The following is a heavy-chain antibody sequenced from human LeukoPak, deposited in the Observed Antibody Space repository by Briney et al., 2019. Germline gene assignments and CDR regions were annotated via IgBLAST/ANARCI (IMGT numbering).Heavy chain of an antibody. J-gene: IGHJ2*01. V-gene: IGHV4-59*08. Sequence: PSETLSLTCTVSGGSISHYFWSWIRQPPGKALEWIGYIYYSGSTNYNPSLKSRVTISVDPSKNQFSLKLNSVTAADTAVYYCGKTVAGYWYFDLWGRGTLVTVSS. D-gene: IGHD6-19*01. CDR3: GKTVAGYWYFDL. CDR1: GGSISHYF. CDR2: IYYSGST.